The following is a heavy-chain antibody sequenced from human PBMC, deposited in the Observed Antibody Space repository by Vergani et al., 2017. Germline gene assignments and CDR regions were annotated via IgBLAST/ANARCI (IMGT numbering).Heavy chain of an antibody. D-gene: IGHD1-14*01. J-gene: IGHJ5*02. CDR3: ARDTGNGVYP. V-gene: IGHV4-59*01. CDR2: IYYSGST. Sequence: QVQLQESGPGLVKPSETLSLTCTVSGGSISSYYWSWIRQPPGKGLEWIGYIYYSGSTNYNPSLKSLVTISVDTSKNQFSLKLSSVTAADTAVYYCARDTGNGVYPWGQGTLVTVSS. CDR1: GGSISSYY.